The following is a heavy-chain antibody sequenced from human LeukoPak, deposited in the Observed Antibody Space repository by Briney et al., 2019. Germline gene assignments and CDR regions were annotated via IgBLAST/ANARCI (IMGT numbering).Heavy chain of an antibody. Sequence: PGGSLRLSCAASGFTFSSYGMHWVRQAPGKGLEWVTFIRYDGSNKYYADSVKGRFTISRDNARNSLYLQMNSLRAEDTAVYYCARASGTHYWGQGTLVTVSS. V-gene: IGHV3-30*02. CDR3: ARASGTHY. CDR2: IRYDGSNK. CDR1: GFTFSSYG. D-gene: IGHD2-2*01. J-gene: IGHJ4*02.